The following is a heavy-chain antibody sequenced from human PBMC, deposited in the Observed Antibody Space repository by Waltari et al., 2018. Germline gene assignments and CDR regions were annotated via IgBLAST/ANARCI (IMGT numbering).Heavy chain of an antibody. CDR2: SKTKSEEATT. V-gene: IGHV3-15*01. D-gene: IGHD6-25*01. CDR3: VTDRGNFDY. Sequence: EVQLVESGGGLVQPGGSLRLSCVVSGFSTHTFKSAYMSWVRQAPTGGLEGIGLSKTKSEEATTEFAAPLNGRFSISRDDSKKTLYLQLSSLEKDDTAVYYCVTDRGNFDYWGQGTLVTVSS. CDR1: GFSTHTFKSAY. J-gene: IGHJ4*02.